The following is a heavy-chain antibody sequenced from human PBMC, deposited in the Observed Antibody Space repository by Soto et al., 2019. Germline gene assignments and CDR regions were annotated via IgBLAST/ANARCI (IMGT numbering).Heavy chain of an antibody. CDR3: ARGPRKDCSGGSCYEGWFDP. Sequence: SETLSLTCAVYGGSFSGYYWSWIRQPPGKGLEWIGEINHSGSTNYNPSLKSRVTISVDTSKNQFSLKLSSVTAADTAVYYCARGPRKDCSGGSCYEGWFDPWGQGTLVTVSS. V-gene: IGHV4-34*01. CDR1: GGSFSGYY. CDR2: INHSGST. D-gene: IGHD2-15*01. J-gene: IGHJ5*02.